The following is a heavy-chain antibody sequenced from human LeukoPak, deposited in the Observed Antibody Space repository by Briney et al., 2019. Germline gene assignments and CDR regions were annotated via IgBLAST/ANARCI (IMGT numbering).Heavy chain of an antibody. Sequence: ASVKVSCKASGYTFTSYDISWVRQATGQGLEWMGWMNPNSGNTGYAQKFQGRVTMTRNTSISTAYMELSSLRSEDTAVYYCAVRRYFDWLLLPWGQGTLVTVSS. J-gene: IGHJ4*02. CDR1: GYTFTSYD. V-gene: IGHV1-8*01. CDR3: AVRRYFDWLLLP. D-gene: IGHD3-9*01. CDR2: MNPNSGNT.